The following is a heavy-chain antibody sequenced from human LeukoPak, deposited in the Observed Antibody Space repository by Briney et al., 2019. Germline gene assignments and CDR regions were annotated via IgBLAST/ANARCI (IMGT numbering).Heavy chain of an antibody. V-gene: IGHV4-4*09. Sequence: SETQSLTCSVSGGSISGHYWNWIRQPPGKGLEWLGYIDTTGRANHNPSLKSRITISVDKSRNQFSLKLTSVTAADSAAYYCARHLGSGYYSAIGYWGQGTLVTVSS. CDR2: IDTTGRA. CDR3: ARHLGSGYYSAIGY. D-gene: IGHD3-22*01. J-gene: IGHJ4*02. CDR1: GGSISGHY.